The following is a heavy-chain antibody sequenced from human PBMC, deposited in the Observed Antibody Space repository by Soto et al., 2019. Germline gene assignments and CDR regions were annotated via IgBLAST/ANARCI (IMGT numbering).Heavy chain of an antibody. V-gene: IGHV1-46*01. CDR1: GYTFTSYY. Sequence: ASVKVSCKASGYTFTSYYMHWVRQAPGQGLEWMGIINPSGGSTSYAQKFQGRVTMTRDTSTSTVYMELSSLRSGDTAVYYCARDPAYDFWSGYPYYYYGMDVWGQGTTVTVSS. CDR3: ARDPAYDFWSGYPYYYYGMDV. J-gene: IGHJ6*02. D-gene: IGHD3-3*01. CDR2: INPSGGST.